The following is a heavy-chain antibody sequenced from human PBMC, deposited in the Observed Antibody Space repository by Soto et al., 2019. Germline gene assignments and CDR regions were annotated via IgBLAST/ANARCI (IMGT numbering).Heavy chain of an antibody. V-gene: IGHV4-59*01. Sequence: QVQLQESGPGLVKPSETLSLTCTVSGVSISRYYWSWIRQPPGKGLAWIGYIYYSGSTNYNPSLKSRVTISVDTVKIQFSLHLSSVTAADTVVYYFARSLIYYFDDWGQGTLVTVST. CDR2: IYYSGST. CDR3: ARSLIYYFDD. D-gene: IGHD2-15*01. CDR1: GVSISRYY. J-gene: IGHJ4*02.